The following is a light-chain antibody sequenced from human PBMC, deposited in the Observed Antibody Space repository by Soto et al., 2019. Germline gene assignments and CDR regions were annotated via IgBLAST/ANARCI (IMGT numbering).Light chain of an antibody. V-gene: IGKV1-5*03. J-gene: IGKJ1*01. CDR2: KAS. Sequence: DVRSTQSPSTLSASVGDRVTITCRASQSISVWLAWYQQKAGKAPNLLIYKASRLESGVPSRFSGSRSGTEFTLTISSLQPDDFATYYCQQYNSYSWTFGQGTKVDI. CDR3: QQYNSYSWT. CDR1: QSISVW.